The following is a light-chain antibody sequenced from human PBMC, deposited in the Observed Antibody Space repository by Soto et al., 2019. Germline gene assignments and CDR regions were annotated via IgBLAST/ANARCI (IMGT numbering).Light chain of an antibody. CDR2: GVT. CDR3: SSSGSSSVLV. Sequence: QSALTQPPSASGSPGQSVTISCTGTSSEAGDYNDVSWYQQHPGKAPKLIIYGVTHRPSGVSHLFSGSKSGNTASLTISVLPAEEEGYYCCSSSGSSSVLVFGGGTKVTVL. J-gene: IGLJ2*01. V-gene: IGLV2-14*03. CDR1: SSEAGDYND.